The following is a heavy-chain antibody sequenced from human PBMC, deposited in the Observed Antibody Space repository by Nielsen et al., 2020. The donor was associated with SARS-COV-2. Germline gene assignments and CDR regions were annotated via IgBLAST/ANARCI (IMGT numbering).Heavy chain of an antibody. Sequence: GESLKISCVASGFTFSSYAMSWVRQAPGKGLEWVSAISGSGGSTYYADSVKGRFTISRDNSKNTLYLQMNSLRAEDTAVYYCAGELLLEFDIWGQGTMVTVSS. J-gene: IGHJ3*02. CDR3: AGELLLEFDI. CDR2: ISGSGGST. CDR1: GFTFSSYA. D-gene: IGHD1-7*01. V-gene: IGHV3-23*01.